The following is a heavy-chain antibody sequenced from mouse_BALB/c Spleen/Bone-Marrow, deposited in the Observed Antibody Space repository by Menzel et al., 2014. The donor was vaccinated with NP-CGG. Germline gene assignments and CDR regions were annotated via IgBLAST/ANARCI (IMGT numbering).Heavy chain of an antibody. Sequence: VKLMESGAELVKPGASVKMSCKASGYTFTSYWMHWVKQRPGQGLEWIGTIDPSDSYTSYNQKFKGKATLTVDTSSSTAYMQLSSLTSEDSAVYYCTRMWAYWGQGTLVTASA. CDR1: GYTFTSYW. CDR2: IDPSDSYT. J-gene: IGHJ3*01. V-gene: IGHV1S127*01. CDR3: TRMWAY.